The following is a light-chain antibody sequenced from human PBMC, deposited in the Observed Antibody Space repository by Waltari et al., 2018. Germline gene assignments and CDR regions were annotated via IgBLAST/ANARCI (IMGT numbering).Light chain of an antibody. CDR3: QQYRSTLWT. V-gene: IGKV4-1*01. Sequence: VMTQSPDSLAVSLGERATINCKSSQSVLFSTNNKNYLAWYQQKTGQPPKLLFYWASTRESGVPDRFSGSGSGKDFTLTISSLQAEDVAVYYCQQYRSTLWTFGQGTRVEIK. CDR1: QSVLFSTNNKNY. J-gene: IGKJ1*01. CDR2: WAS.